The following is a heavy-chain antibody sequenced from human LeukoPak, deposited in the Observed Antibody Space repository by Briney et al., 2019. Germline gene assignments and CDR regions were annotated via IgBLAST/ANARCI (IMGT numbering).Heavy chain of an antibody. Sequence: GGSLRLSCAASGFTFSSYGMNWVRQAPGKGLEWVSGISNSGGSTYYADSVKGRFTISRDNSKNTLYLQMNSLRAEDTAVYYCAKETSSSFDYWGQGTLVTVSS. CDR1: GFTFSSYG. CDR2: ISNSGGST. V-gene: IGHV3-23*01. J-gene: IGHJ4*02. CDR3: AKETSSSFDY. D-gene: IGHD6-6*01.